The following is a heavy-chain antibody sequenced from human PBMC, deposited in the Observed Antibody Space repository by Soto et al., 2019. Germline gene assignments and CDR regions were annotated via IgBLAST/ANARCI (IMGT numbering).Heavy chain of an antibody. D-gene: IGHD2-2*01. J-gene: IGHJ6*02. Sequence: QVQLVQSGAEVQKPGSSVKVSCKASAGTFSSYAISWVRQAPGQGLEWMGGIIPISETTNYAQKFQGRVTITTDESKSTAYMERSSLRSEDTAVYYCARSQGSSTSLEIYYYYYYGMDVWGQGTTVTVSS. V-gene: IGHV1-69*01. CDR3: ARSQGSSTSLEIYYYYYYGMDV. CDR2: IIPISETT. CDR1: AGTFSSYA.